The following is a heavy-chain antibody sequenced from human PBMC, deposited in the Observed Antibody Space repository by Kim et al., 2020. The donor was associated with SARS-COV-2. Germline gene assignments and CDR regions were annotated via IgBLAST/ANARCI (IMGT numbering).Heavy chain of an antibody. Sequence: SETLSLTCTVSGGSISSYYWSWIRQPAGKGLEWIGRIYTSGSTNYNPSLKSRVTMSVDTSKNQFSLKLSSVTAADTAVYYCARDSISPTDYYYGMDVWGQGTTVTVSS. CDR2: IYTSGST. V-gene: IGHV4-4*07. J-gene: IGHJ6*02. CDR1: GGSISSYY. CDR3: ARDSISPTDYYYGMDV.